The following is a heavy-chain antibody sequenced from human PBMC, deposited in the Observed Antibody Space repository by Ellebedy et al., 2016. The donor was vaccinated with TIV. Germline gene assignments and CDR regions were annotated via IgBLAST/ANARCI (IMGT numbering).Heavy chain of an antibody. CDR2: MNPNSGNT. V-gene: IGHV1-8*02. CDR1: GGTFSSYD. CDR3: ARGDYDYGDYAGSNY. D-gene: IGHD4-17*01. Sequence: AASVKVSCKASGGTFSSYDINWVRQATGQGLEWMGWMNPNSGNTGYAQKFQGRITMTRNTSISTAYMELSSLRSEDTAVYYCARGDYDYGDYAGSNYWGQGTLVTVSS. J-gene: IGHJ4*02.